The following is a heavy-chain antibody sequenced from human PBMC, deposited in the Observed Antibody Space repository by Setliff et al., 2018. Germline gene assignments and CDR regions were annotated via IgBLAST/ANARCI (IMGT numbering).Heavy chain of an antibody. J-gene: IGHJ5*02. CDR3: VKLVPQAKSSDP. CDR2: IKSKTDGGTT. Sequence: PGGSLRLSCAASGVTVSDAWMGWVRQTPGKGLDWVGRIKSKTDGGTTDYAAPVKGRFTISRDDSKNTLYLQMNSLKTEDTAVYYCVKLVPQAKSSDPWGQGTLVTVSS. V-gene: IGHV3-15*01. CDR1: GVTVSDAW. D-gene: IGHD3-10*01.